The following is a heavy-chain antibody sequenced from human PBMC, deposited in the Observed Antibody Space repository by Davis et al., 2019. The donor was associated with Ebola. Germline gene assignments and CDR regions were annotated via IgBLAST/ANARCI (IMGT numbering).Heavy chain of an antibody. CDR2: IKRDGSEK. CDR1: KFKFSDYW. CDR3: ARGHYGMDL. V-gene: IGHV3-7*04. J-gene: IGHJ6*04. Sequence: GESLKISCAVSKFKFSDYWMTWVRQAPGKGLEWVANIKRDGSEKYFVDSVKGRFTISRDNAKNSLFLQMNSLRVEDTAVYYCARGHYGMDLWGKGTTVTVSS.